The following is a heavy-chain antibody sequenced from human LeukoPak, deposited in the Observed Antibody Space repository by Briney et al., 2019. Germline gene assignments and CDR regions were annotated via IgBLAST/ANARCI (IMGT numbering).Heavy chain of an antibody. CDR2: IDYSGNT. CDR1: GGSISSSGYC. V-gene: IGHV4-39*01. D-gene: IGHD6-19*01. Sequence: PSETLSLTCTVSGGSISSSGYCWGWIRQPPGKGLEWIGSIDYSGNTNYNPSLKSRVTIAVDMSKNQFPLKLSSVTASDTAVYYCARGGTFTTPLGRVAGTSSRRGRYFDYWGQGTLVTVSS. J-gene: IGHJ4*02. CDR3: ARGGTFTTPLGRVAGTSSRRGRYFDY.